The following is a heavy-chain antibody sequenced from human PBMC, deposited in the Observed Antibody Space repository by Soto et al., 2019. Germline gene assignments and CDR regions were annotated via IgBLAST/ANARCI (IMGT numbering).Heavy chain of an antibody. D-gene: IGHD3-3*01. CDR1: EFTFSNAW. Sequence: PGGSLRHSCAASEFTFSNAWMSWVRQAPGKGLEWVGRIKSKTDGGTTDYAAPVKGRFTISRDDSKNTLYLQMNSLKTEDTAVYYCTSSRTIFGVVIIGFDYWGQRTLVTVSS. V-gene: IGHV3-15*01. CDR2: IKSKTDGGTT. CDR3: TSSRTIFGVVIIGFDY. J-gene: IGHJ4*02.